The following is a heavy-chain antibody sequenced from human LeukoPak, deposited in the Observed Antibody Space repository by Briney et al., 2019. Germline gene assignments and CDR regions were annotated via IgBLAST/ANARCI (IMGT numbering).Heavy chain of an antibody. CDR2: IYSGGST. D-gene: IGHD4-23*01. V-gene: IGHV3-53*01. J-gene: IGHJ3*02. Sequence: GGSLRLSCAASGFTVSSNYMSWVRQAPGKGLEWVSVIYSGGSTYYADSVKGRFTISRDNSKNTLYLQMNSLRAEDTAVYYCARDSMVVTGGAFDIWGQGTMVTVS. CDR3: ARDSMVVTGGAFDI. CDR1: GFTVSSNY.